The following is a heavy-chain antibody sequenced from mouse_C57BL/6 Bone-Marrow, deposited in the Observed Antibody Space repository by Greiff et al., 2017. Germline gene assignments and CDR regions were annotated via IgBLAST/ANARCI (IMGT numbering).Heavy chain of an antibody. CDR3: ASQIYYYGSSYY. D-gene: IGHD1-1*01. Sequence: QVQLQQPGAELVKPGASVKLSCKASGYTFTSYWMHWVKQRPGQGLEWIGMIHPNSGSTNYNEKFKSKATLTVAKSSSTAYMQLISLQSEDSAVXYCASQIYYYGSSYYWGQGTTLTVSS. CDR1: GYTFTSYW. J-gene: IGHJ2*01. CDR2: IHPNSGST. V-gene: IGHV1-64*01.